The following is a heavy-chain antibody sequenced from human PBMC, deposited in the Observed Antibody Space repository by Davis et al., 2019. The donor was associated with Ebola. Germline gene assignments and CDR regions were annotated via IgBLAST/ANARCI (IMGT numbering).Heavy chain of an antibody. V-gene: IGHV1-18*01. CDR2: ISAYNGNT. CDR3: ARGGSYYDFWSGWGSDYYYYGMDV. J-gene: IGHJ6*02. D-gene: IGHD3-3*01. CDR1: GYTFTSYG. Sequence: ASVKVSCKASGYTFTSYGISWVRQAPGQGLEWMGWISAYNGNTNYAQKLQGRVTMTTDTSTSTAYMELRSLRSDDTAVYYCARGGSYYDFWSGWGSDYYYYGMDVWGQGTTVTVSS.